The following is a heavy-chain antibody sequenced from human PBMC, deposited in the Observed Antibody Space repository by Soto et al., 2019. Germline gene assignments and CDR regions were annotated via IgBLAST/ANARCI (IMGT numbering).Heavy chain of an antibody. CDR3: AKDYGSGWSVDY. D-gene: IGHD6-19*01. CDR1: GFTFSSYV. V-gene: IGHV3-23*01. CDR2: INGSGDTT. J-gene: IGHJ4*02. Sequence: VQLLESGGGLVQPGGSLRLSCAASGFTFSSYVMSWVRQTPGKRLEWVSGINGSGDTTYYADSVKGRFTVTRDNSRNTLFLQMNSLRADDTAIYYCAKDYGSGWSVDYWGQGALVTVSS.